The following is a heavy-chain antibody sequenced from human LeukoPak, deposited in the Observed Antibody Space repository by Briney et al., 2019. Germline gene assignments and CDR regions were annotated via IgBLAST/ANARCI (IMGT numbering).Heavy chain of an antibody. Sequence: SETLSLTCTVSGGSISSGGYYWSWIRQHPGKGLEWIGYIYYSGSTYYNPSLKSRVTISVDTSKNQFPLKLSSVTAADTAVYYCARDSARRGQTPNYYYYGMDVWGQGTTVTVSS. CDR3: ARDSARRGQTPNYYYYGMDV. J-gene: IGHJ6*02. V-gene: IGHV4-31*03. D-gene: IGHD3-10*01. CDR1: GGSISSGGYY. CDR2: IYYSGST.